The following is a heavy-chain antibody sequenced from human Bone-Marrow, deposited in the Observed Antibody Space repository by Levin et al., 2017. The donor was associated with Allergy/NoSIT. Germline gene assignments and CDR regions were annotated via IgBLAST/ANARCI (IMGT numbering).Heavy chain of an antibody. D-gene: IGHD2-15*01. J-gene: IGHJ4*02. V-gene: IGHV3-64*01. CDR1: GFTFTTYA. CDR2: ISSNGGST. CDR3: ARLCSGGTCSLEY. Sequence: GGSLRLSCAASGFTFTTYAMHWVRQAPGKGLEYVSGISSNGGSTYYGKSVKGRFTISRDNSKNTLYLQMGSLRSEDMAVYYCARLCSGGTCSLEYWGQGTLVTVSS.